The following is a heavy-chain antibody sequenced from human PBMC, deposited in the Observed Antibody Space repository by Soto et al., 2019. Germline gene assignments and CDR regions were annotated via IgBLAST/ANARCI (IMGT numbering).Heavy chain of an antibody. CDR1: GESFSGYY. D-gene: IGHD2-21*02. J-gene: IGHJ4*02. CDR2: INRSGTT. V-gene: IGHV4-34*01. Sequence: QVQLQQWGAGLLKPSETLSLTCAVYGESFSGYYWNWIRQPPGKGLEWIGEINRSGTTNYNPSLKSRVTISLDTSRNHFSLKLNSVTAADTAIYYCARGIGVVVTAPSFDYWGQGTLVTVSS. CDR3: ARGIGVVVTAPSFDY.